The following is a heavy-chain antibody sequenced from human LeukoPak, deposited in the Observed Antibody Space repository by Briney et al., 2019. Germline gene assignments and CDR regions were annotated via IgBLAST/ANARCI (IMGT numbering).Heavy chain of an antibody. CDR1: GNYW. CDR3: AKDNRRHYTSGPNPDSLH. Sequence: GGSLRLSCAASGNYWMHWVRQAPGKGLVWVSGISWNSGSIDYADSVKGRFTISRDNAKNSLYLQMNSLRVEDTAFYYCAKDNRRHYTSGPNPDSLHWGQGALVTVSS. V-gene: IGHV3-9*01. D-gene: IGHD6-19*01. CDR2: ISWNSGSI. J-gene: IGHJ4*02.